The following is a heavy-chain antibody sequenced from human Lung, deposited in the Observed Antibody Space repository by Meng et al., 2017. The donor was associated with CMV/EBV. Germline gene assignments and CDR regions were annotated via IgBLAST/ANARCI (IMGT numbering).Heavy chain of an antibody. CDR1: GGTFSDYT. D-gene: IGHD2-2*01. CDR2: VTPIVGIP. J-gene: IGHJ5*01. V-gene: IGHV1-69*02. Sequence: SVXVSXKTSGGTFSDYTISWVRQAPGQGLEWMGRVTPIVGIPRYAQIFQDRVTITADKFTSTTYMELTGLTSTDTAVYYCATSQCSSANCRDAYNWFNSWGQGTLVTVSS. CDR3: ATSQCSSANCRDAYNWFNS.